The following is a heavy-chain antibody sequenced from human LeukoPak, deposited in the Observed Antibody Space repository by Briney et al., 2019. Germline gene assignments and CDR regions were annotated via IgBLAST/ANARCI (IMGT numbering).Heavy chain of an antibody. Sequence: ASVKVSCKASGYTFTSYDINWVRQATGQGLEWMGWMNPNSGNTGYVQKFQGRVTMTRNTSISTAYMELSSLRSEDTAVYYCARLPTQSGELLWGNWFDPWGQGTLVTVSS. CDR3: ARLPTQSGELLWGNWFDP. J-gene: IGHJ5*02. D-gene: IGHD1-26*01. V-gene: IGHV1-8*01. CDR1: GYTFTSYD. CDR2: MNPNSGNT.